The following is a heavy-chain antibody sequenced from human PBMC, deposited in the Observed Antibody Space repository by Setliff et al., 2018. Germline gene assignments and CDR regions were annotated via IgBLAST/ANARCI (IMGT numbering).Heavy chain of an antibody. CDR1: GGSFSTYA. J-gene: IGHJ6*02. D-gene: IGHD3-22*01. CDR3: AGANYYDSSGHSVYGMDV. V-gene: IGHV1-69*13. CDR2: IIPIFGTT. Sequence: SVKVSCKASGGSFSTYAISWARQAPGQGLEWMGVIIPIFGTTNNAQKFQGRVTITADESTSTAYMELSSLRSEDTAVYYCAGANYYDSSGHSVYGMDVWGQGTTVTVSS.